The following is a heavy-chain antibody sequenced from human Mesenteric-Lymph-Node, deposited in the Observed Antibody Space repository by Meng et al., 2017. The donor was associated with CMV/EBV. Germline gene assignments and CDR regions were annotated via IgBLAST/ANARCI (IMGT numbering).Heavy chain of an antibody. CDR3: ARDDYSDYVVDY. V-gene: IGHV3-7*01. CDR2: IEQNGIAD. Sequence: LSLTCAASGFSFSSYWMSWVRQAPGKGLEWVANIEQNGIADGYVDSVKGRFTISRDNTKKSLYLQMNSLRAEDTAVYYCARDDYSDYVVDYWGQGTLVTVSS. CDR1: GFSFSSYW. D-gene: IGHD4-11*01. J-gene: IGHJ4*02.